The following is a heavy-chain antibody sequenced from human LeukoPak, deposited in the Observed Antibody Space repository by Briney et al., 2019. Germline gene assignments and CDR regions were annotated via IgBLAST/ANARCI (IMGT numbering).Heavy chain of an antibody. CDR2: IHYSGST. CDR1: GASISTYY. D-gene: IGHD6-13*01. Sequence: SETLSLTCSVSGASISTYYWSWIRQPPEKGLEWIGYIHYSGSTSYNPSPKSRVTMSVDTSNDQFSLKVSSVTAADTAVYYCARGGSSWYADYWGQGTLVTVSS. J-gene: IGHJ4*02. CDR3: ARGGSSWYADY. V-gene: IGHV4-59*01.